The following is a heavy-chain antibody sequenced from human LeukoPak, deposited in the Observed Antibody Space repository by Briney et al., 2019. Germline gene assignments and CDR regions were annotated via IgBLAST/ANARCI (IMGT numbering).Heavy chain of an antibody. CDR1: GFTFISAW. D-gene: IGHD3-10*01. J-gene: IGHJ4*02. V-gene: IGHV3-15*01. CDR3: TTDPVGIYDSDY. CDR2: IKSKARGGTT. Sequence: GGSLRLSCAASGFTFISAWMTWVRQAPGKGLEWVGRIKSKARGGTTDYATPVKGRFTISRDDSKNTLYLQMSALKTKDTAVYFCTTDPVGIYDSDYWGQGTLVTVSS.